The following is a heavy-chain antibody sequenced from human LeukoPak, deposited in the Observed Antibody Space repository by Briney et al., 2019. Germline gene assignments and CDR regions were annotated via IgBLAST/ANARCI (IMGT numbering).Heavy chain of an antibody. CDR2: INHSGST. Sequence: SETLSLTCAVYGGSFSGYYWSWIRQPPGKGLEWIGEINHSGSTNYNPSLKSRVTISVDTSKNQLSLKLSTVTAADTAVYYCAREKKYYGSSWYDGQYYFDYWGQGTLVTVSS. V-gene: IGHV4-34*01. D-gene: IGHD6-13*01. CDR1: GGSFSGYY. J-gene: IGHJ4*02. CDR3: AREKKYYGSSWYDGQYYFDY.